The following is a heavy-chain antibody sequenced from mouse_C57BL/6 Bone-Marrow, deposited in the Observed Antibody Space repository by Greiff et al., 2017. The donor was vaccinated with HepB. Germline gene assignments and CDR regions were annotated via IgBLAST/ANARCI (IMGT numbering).Heavy chain of an antibody. CDR1: GYTFTSYG. CDR3: ARDPFYYYGSTPFAY. V-gene: IGHV1-81*01. D-gene: IGHD1-1*01. CDR2: IYPRSGNT. J-gene: IGHJ3*01. Sequence: VQLQQSGAELARPGASVKLSCKASGYTFTSYGISWVKQRTGQGLEWIGVIYPRSGNTYYNEKFKGKATLTADKSSSTAYMELRSLTSEDSAVYFCARDPFYYYGSTPFAYWGQGTLVTVSA.